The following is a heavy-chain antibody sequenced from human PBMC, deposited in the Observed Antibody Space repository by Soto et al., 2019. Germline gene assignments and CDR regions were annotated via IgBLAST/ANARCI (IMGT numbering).Heavy chain of an antibody. J-gene: IGHJ6*02. D-gene: IGHD3-10*01. CDR1: GGSISSGGYY. CDR2: LYYSGST. Sequence: QVQLQESGPGLVKPSQTLSLTCTVSGGSISSGGYYWSWIRQHPGKGLEWIGYLYYSGSTYYNPSLKSRVTLSVDTSKNQFSLKLSSVTAADTAVYYCARELRFGEDYYGMDVWGQGTTVTVSS. V-gene: IGHV4-31*03. CDR3: ARELRFGEDYYGMDV.